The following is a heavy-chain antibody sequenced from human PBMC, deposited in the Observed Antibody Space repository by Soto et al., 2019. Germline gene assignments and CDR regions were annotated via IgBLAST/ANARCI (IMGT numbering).Heavy chain of an antibody. CDR1: GGTFSSYA. Sequence: AASVKVSCKASGGTFSSYAISWVRQAPGQGLEWMGGIIPIFGTANYAQKFQGRVTMTADESTSTAYMELRSLRSDDTVVYYCARVSDFWSGNDAFDIWGQGTMVTVSS. D-gene: IGHD3-3*01. CDR3: ARVSDFWSGNDAFDI. CDR2: IIPIFGTA. J-gene: IGHJ3*02. V-gene: IGHV1-69*13.